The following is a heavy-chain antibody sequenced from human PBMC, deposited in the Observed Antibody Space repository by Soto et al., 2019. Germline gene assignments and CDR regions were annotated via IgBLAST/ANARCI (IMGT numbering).Heavy chain of an antibody. Sequence: GGSLRLSCAASGFTFSGYAMSWVRQAPGKGLEWVSAISGSGGSTYYAESVKGRFTISRDNSKNTLYLQMNSLGAEDTAVYYCAKGPYGPGSFDYWGQGTLVTVSS. D-gene: IGHD3-10*01. V-gene: IGHV3-23*01. CDR3: AKGPYGPGSFDY. J-gene: IGHJ4*02. CDR1: GFTFSGYA. CDR2: ISGSGGST.